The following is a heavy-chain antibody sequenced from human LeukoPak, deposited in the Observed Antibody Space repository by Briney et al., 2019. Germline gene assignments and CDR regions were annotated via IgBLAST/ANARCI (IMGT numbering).Heavy chain of an antibody. V-gene: IGHV3-23*01. CDR2: ISGSGGST. Sequence: PSETLSLTCAVYGGSLSGYYWSWVRQAPGKGLEWVSAISGSGGSTYYADSVKGRFTISRDNSKNTLYLQMNSLRAEDTAVYYCAKDPDITMIVVANWGQGTLVTVSS. CDR3: AKDPDITMIVVAN. D-gene: IGHD3-22*01. CDR1: GGSLSGYY. J-gene: IGHJ4*02.